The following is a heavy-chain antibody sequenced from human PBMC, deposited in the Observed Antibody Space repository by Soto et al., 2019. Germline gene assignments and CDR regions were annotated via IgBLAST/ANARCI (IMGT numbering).Heavy chain of an antibody. V-gene: IGHV3-23*01. J-gene: IGHJ4*02. CDR3: ARHIRGPTDFYFDF. CDR2: ISYNGANT. D-gene: IGHD1-1*01. Sequence: GGSLRLSCAASGFTFRSYAMAWVRQAPGQGLEWVSVISYNGANTYYADSIKGRFTISRDNSKGTVNLQMNTLRVEDTAVYYCARHIRGPTDFYFDFWGPGVLVTVSS. CDR1: GFTFRSYA.